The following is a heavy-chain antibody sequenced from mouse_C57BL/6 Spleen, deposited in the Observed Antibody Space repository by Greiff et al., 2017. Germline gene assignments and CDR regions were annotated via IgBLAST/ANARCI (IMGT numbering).Heavy chain of an antibody. D-gene: IGHD2-1*01. CDR3: ARQLLDWYFDV. CDR1: GYSFTGYY. V-gene: IGHV1-42*01. Sequence: EVQLQQSGPELVKPGASVKISCKASGYSFTGYYMNWVKQSPEKNLEWIGEINPSTGGTTYNQKFKAKATLTVDKSSSTAYMQLKSLTSEDSAVYYCARQLLDWYFDVWGTGTTVTVSS. CDR2: INPSTGGT. J-gene: IGHJ1*03.